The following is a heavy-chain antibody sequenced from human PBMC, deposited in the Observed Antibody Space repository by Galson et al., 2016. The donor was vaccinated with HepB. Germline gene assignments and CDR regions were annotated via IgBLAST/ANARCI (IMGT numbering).Heavy chain of an antibody. V-gene: IGHV3-13*01. J-gene: IGHJ6*04. CDR3: ARGKSLLTMPWNYGLDI. CDR1: GFTFSIHD. Sequence: SLRLSCAASGFTFSIHDMHWMRQAPGKGLEWVSAIETAGDTYYADSVKGRFTISRENAKNSLYLQMNSLRAGDTAVYYCARGKSLLTMPWNYGLDIWGKGTTVSVSS. D-gene: IGHD4/OR15-4a*01. CDR2: IETAGDT.